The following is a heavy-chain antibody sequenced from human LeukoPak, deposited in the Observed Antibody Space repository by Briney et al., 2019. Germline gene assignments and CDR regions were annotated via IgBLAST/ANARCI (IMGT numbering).Heavy chain of an antibody. CDR1: GFSFDNYA. V-gene: IGHV3-7*01. J-gene: IGHJ2*01. D-gene: IGHD5-24*01. CDR3: AKDRVRDGEFDL. CDR2: IEEDGSEK. Sequence: HPGRSLRLSCAASGFSFDNYAIHWVRQAPGKGLEWVANIEEDGSEKYYVDSVKGRFTISRDNSKNTLYLQMNSLRAEDTAVYYCAKDRVRDGEFDLWGRGTLVTVSS.